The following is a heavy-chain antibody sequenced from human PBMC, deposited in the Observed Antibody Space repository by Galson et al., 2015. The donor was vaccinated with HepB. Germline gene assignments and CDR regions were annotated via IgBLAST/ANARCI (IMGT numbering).Heavy chain of an antibody. Sequence: SLRLSCAASGFTFSNYGMHWVRQTPGRGLEWVAIIWYDGSDKYYADSVKGRFTISRDNSKSTLFLQMDSLRVEDTALYYCTAFEFWGQGTLVTVSS. CDR1: GFTFSNYG. CDR2: IWYDGSDK. CDR3: TAFEF. J-gene: IGHJ4*02. V-gene: IGHV3-33*01.